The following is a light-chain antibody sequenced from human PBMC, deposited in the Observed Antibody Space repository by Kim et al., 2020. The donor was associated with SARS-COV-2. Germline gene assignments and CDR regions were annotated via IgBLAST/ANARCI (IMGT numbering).Light chain of an antibody. CDR3: QQYNNWPPIT. J-gene: IGKJ5*01. CDR1: QSVSSN. V-gene: IGKV3-15*01. CDR2: GAS. Sequence: SPGERATLSCRTSQSVSSNLAWYQKKPGQAPTLLIYGASSRATGIPARFSGSGSGTEFTLTISSLQSEDFAVYYCQQYNNWPPITFGGGTQLEIK.